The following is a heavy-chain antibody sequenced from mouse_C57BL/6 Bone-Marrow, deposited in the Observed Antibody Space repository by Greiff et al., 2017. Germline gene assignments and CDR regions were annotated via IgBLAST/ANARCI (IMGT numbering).Heavy chain of an antibody. CDR1: GFNIKDYY. CDR2: IDPEDGET. CDR3: TRSLIYYGTNY. Sequence: VQLQQSGAELVKPGASVKLSCTASGFNIKDYYIHWVKQRTEQGLEWIGRIDPEDGETKDAPKFQDKATITADKSANTAYLQLSSLTSEDTAVYYCTRSLIYYGTNYWGQGTTLTVSS. V-gene: IGHV14-2*01. D-gene: IGHD1-1*01. J-gene: IGHJ2*01.